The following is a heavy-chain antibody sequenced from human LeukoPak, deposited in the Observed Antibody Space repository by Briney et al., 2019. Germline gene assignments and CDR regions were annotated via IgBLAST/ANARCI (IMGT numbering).Heavy chain of an antibody. Sequence: ASVKVSCKASGYTFTGYYMHWVRQAPGQGLEWMGRINPNSGGTNYAQKFQGRVTITRDTSISTAYMELSRLRSDDTAVYYCARQRGLYFDWLLFFDHWGQGTLVTVSS. V-gene: IGHV1-2*06. J-gene: IGHJ5*02. CDR3: ARQRGLYFDWLLFFDH. CDR1: GYTFTGYY. D-gene: IGHD3-9*01. CDR2: INPNSGGT.